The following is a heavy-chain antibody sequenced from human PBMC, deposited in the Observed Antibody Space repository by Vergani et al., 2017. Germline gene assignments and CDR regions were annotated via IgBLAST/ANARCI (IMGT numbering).Heavy chain of an antibody. CDR2: IIPILGIA. D-gene: IGHD1-26*01. CDR1: GGTFSSYT. V-gene: IGHV1-69*02. J-gene: IGHJ3*02. CDR3: ARASGSNSKNGFDI. Sequence: QVQLVQSGAEVKKPGSSVKLSCKASGGTFSSYTISWVRQAPGQGLEWMGRIIPILGIANYAQKCQGRVTITTDKSTSTAYMELRSLSSEDTAVYYCARASGSNSKNGFDIWGQGTMVTVSS.